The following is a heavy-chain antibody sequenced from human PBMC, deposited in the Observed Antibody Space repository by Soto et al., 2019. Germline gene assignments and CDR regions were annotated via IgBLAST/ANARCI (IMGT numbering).Heavy chain of an antibody. Sequence: QLQLQESGSGLVKPSQTLSLTCAVSGGSISSGGYSWSWIRQPPVKGLEWIGYIYHSGRTYYNPSLKSRVTISVDRSKNQFSLKLSSVTAADTAGYYCARVMTTVTTFDYWGQGTLVTVSS. CDR1: GGSISSGGYS. V-gene: IGHV4-30-2*01. CDR2: IYHSGRT. D-gene: IGHD4-4*01. CDR3: ARVMTTVTTFDY. J-gene: IGHJ4*02.